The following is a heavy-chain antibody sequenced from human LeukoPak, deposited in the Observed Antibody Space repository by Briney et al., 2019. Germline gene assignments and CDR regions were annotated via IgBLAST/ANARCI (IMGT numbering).Heavy chain of an antibody. CDR3: AKNTHAYAEIFDY. D-gene: IGHD2-2*01. J-gene: IGHJ4*02. V-gene: IGHV3-23*01. CDR1: GFTFSSYA. CDR2: IGSSGVST. Sequence: GGSLRLSCSASGFTFSSYAMHWVRQAPEKGLEWVSLIGSSGVSTHYVDSVKGRFTISRDNSKNTLFLQMNSLRAEDTAVYYCAKNTHAYAEIFDYWGQGTLVTVSS.